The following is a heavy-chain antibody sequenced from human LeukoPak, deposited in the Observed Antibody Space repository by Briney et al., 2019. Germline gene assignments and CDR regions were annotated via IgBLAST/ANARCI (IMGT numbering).Heavy chain of an antibody. J-gene: IGHJ4*02. CDR3: ARRAPAGRCFDY. CDR1: GYTFISYY. V-gene: IGHV1-46*01. Sequence: ASVKVSCKASGYTFISYYMHWVRQAPGQGLEWMGIINPSGGSTSYAQKFQGRVTMTRDMSTSTVYMELSSLRSEDTAVYYCARRAPAGRCFDYWGQGTLVTVSS. CDR2: INPSGGST. D-gene: IGHD6-13*01.